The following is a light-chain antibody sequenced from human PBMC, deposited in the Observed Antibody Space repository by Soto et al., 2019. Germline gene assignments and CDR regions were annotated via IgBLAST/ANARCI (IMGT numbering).Light chain of an antibody. CDR2: DVS. Sequence: QSALTQPASVSGSPGQSITISCTGTSSDVGAYNYVSWYQQHPGKVPKLMIYDVSNRPSGVSNRFSASKSGNTASLTISGLQPEDEADYYCSSYTSSSTLIFGGGTKLTVL. V-gene: IGLV2-14*01. CDR3: SSYTSSSTLI. J-gene: IGLJ2*01. CDR1: SSDVGAYNY.